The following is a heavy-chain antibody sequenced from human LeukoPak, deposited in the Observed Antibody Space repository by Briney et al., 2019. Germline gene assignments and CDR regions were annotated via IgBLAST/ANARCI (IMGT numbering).Heavy chain of an antibody. J-gene: IGHJ4*02. V-gene: IGHV7-4-1*02. CDR1: GYTFTNYP. CDR2: INTNTGNP. Sequence: GASVKVSCKTSGYTFTNYPIIWVRQAPGQGLECMGWINTNTGNPTFVQGFTGRFVFSLDTSVSAAYLQISSLKAEDTAVYYCARGGYSRGQGSPFDYWGQGTLVTVSS. CDR3: ARGGYSRGQGSPFDY. D-gene: IGHD6-19*01.